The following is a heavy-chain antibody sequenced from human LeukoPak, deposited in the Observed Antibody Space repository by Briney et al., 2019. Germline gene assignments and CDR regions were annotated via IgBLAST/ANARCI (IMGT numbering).Heavy chain of an antibody. CDR1: GYTFTGYY. J-gene: IGHJ3*02. CDR3: ARAVRSTMIVVVITPAPFDI. V-gene: IGHV1-2*02. Sequence: GSSVKVSCKASGYTFTGYYMHWVRQAPGQGLEWMGWINPNSGGTNYAQKFQGRVTMPRDTSISTAYMELSRLRSDDTAVYYCARAVRSTMIVVVITPAPFDIWGQGTMVTVSS. CDR2: INPNSGGT. D-gene: IGHD3-22*01.